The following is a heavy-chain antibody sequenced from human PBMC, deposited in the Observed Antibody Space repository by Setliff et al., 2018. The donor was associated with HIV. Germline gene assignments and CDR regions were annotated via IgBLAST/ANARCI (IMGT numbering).Heavy chain of an antibody. CDR3: TTDDIVVVTAISGGIDY. Sequence: GSLRLSCLASGFTFSDGWMSWVRQAPGKGLEWVGRIKSKTDGGATDYAAPVKGRFTISRDDSKNTLYLQMNSLKTEDTAVYYCTTDDIVVVTAISGGIDYWGQGTLVTVSS. D-gene: IGHD2-21*02. CDR2: IKSKTDGGAT. J-gene: IGHJ4*02. CDR1: GFTFSDGW. V-gene: IGHV3-15*01.